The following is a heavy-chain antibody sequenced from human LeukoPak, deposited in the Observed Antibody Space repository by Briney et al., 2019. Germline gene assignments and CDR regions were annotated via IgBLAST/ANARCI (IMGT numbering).Heavy chain of an antibody. D-gene: IGHD3-22*01. V-gene: IGHV1-24*01. J-gene: IGHJ4*02. CDR3: ATVRRSSGYYYSLCYFDY. Sequence: ASVKVSCKVSGYTLTELSMHWVRQAPGKGLEWMGGFDPEDGETIYAQKFQGRVTMTEDTSTDTAYMELSSLRSEDTAVYYCATVRRSSGYYYSLCYFDYWGQGTLVTVSS. CDR2: FDPEDGET. CDR1: GYTLTELS.